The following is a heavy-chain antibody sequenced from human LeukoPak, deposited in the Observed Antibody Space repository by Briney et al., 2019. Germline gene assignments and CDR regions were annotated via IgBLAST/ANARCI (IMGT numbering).Heavy chain of an antibody. CDR2: IYYSGST. V-gene: IGHV4-61*01. CDR1: GGSISSSNYY. Sequence: SETLSLTCSVSGGSISSSNYYWSWIRQPPGKGLEWIGYIYYSGSTNYNPSLKSRVTISVDTSKNQFSLKLSSVTATDTAVYYCARAPSRGYYFDYWGQGTLVTVSS. D-gene: IGHD3-10*01. J-gene: IGHJ4*02. CDR3: ARAPSRGYYFDY.